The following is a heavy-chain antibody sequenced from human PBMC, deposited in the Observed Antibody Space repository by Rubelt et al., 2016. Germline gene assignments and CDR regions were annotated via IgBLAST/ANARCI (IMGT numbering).Heavy chain of an antibody. CDR3: ARGRLTYDDYGWFDP. J-gene: IGHJ5*02. D-gene: IGHD4-17*01. CDR2: INHSGST. Sequence: QVQLQQWGAGLLKPSETLSLTCAVYGGSFSGYYWSWIRQPPGKGLEWIGEINHSGSTNYNPSLKSRVTISVDTSKNQFYLRLSSGTAADTAVYYCARGRLTYDDYGWFDPWGQGTLVTVSS. V-gene: IGHV4-34*01. CDR1: GGSFSGYY.